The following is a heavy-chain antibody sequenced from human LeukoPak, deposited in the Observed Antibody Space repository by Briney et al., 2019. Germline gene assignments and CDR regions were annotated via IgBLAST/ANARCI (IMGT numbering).Heavy chain of an antibody. J-gene: IGHJ4*02. V-gene: IGHV3-30*02. CDR1: GFTFKRYN. CDR2: VEDDESSD. Sequence: GGSLRLSCAASGFTFKRYNMHWVRQTPGKGLEWVAFVEDDESSDSYADSVKGRFTISRDNSKSTVYLQMNSLRPEDTAMYYCVKDGRKYMFDYWGQGILVTVSS. CDR3: VKDGRKYMFDY. D-gene: IGHD1-1*01.